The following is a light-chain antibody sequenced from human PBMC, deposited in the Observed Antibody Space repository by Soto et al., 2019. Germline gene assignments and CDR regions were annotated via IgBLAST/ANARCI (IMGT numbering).Light chain of an antibody. CDR3: QNYNSAPLT. J-gene: IGKJ4*01. CDR2: DAS. V-gene: IGKV1-27*01. CDR1: HDIGKS. Sequence: DLRMTQSPPSLSAFVGDRVTVTCRASHDIGKSLAWYQQRPGKSPRLLIYDASTLQSGVPTRFTGSGSGTDFTLAISSLRPEDVATYYCQNYNSAPLTCGGGTKIEV.